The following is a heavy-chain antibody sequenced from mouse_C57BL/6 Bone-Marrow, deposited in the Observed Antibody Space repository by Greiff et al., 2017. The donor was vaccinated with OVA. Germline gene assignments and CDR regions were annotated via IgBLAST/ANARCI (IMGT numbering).Heavy chain of an antibody. V-gene: IGHV1-52*01. D-gene: IGHD1-1*01. Sequence: QVQLQQPGAELVRPGSSVKLSCKASGYTFTSYWMHWVKQRPIQGLEWIGNIDPSDSETHYNQKFKDKATLTVDKSSSTAYMQLSSLTSEDSAVYYCAIITTVVATNFGVWGTGTTVTVSS. CDR1: GYTFTSYW. J-gene: IGHJ1*03. CDR2: IDPSDSET. CDR3: AIITTVVATNFGV.